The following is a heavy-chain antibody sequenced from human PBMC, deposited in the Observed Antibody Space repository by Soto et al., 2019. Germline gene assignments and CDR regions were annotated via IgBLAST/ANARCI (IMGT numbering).Heavy chain of an antibody. CDR3: ARDKEQITESIDY. Sequence: GGSLRLSCAASGFTFSSYSMNWVRQAPGKGLEWVSSISSSSSYIYYADSVKGRFTISRDNAKNSLYLQMNSLRAEDTAVYYCARDKEQITESIDYWGQGTLVTVSS. CDR2: ISSSSSYI. CDR1: GFTFSSYS. J-gene: IGHJ4*02. V-gene: IGHV3-21*01. D-gene: IGHD1-20*01.